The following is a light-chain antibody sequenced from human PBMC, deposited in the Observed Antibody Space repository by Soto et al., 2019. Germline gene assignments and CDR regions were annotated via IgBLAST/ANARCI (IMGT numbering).Light chain of an antibody. J-gene: IGLJ3*02. V-gene: IGLV1-44*01. Sequence: QSVLTQPPSASGAPGQRVTISCSGSDSNVGSTAVNWYQQVPGTAPKLLIFINNQRPSGVSDRFSGSKSGTSASLAISGLQAEDEADYYCSAWDDSLHVWPFGCGTKLTVL. CDR2: INN. CDR1: DSNVGSTA. CDR3: SAWDDSLHVWP.